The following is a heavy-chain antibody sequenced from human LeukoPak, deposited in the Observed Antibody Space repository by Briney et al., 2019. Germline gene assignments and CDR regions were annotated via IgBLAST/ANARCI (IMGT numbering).Heavy chain of an antibody. J-gene: IGHJ1*01. Sequence: SGGSLRLSCAASGFTFSSYAMHWVRQAPGKGLEWVAVISYDGSYKYYADSVKGRFTISRDNSKNTLYLQMNSLRAEDTAVYYCARDRPQWLVQGYFQHWGQGTLVTASS. CDR2: ISYDGSYK. D-gene: IGHD6-19*01. CDR3: ARDRPQWLVQGYFQH. V-gene: IGHV3-30-3*01. CDR1: GFTFSSYA.